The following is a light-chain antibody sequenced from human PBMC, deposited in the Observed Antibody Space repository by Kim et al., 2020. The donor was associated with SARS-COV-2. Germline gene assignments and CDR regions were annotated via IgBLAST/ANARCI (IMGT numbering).Light chain of an antibody. J-gene: IGKJ3*01. CDR3: MQGTHSPFT. V-gene: IGKV2-30*01. Sequence: ASISCRSSQSLLYSDGNIYLDWFHQRPGQSPRLLINEGSSRDSGVPDRFSGSGSGTDFTLKISRVEAEDVGVYYCMQGTHSPFTFGPGTKVDIK. CDR1: QSLLYSDGNIY. CDR2: EGS.